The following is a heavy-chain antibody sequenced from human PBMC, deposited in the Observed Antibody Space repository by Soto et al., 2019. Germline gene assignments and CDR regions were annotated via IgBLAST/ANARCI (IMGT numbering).Heavy chain of an antibody. CDR3: ATADFGVGNKWFDP. CDR2: IYHSGST. D-gene: IGHD3-3*01. Sequence: SETLSLTCAVSGASISSGGYSWSWIRQPPGKGLEWIGYIYHSGSTYYNPSLKSRVTISLDRSKNQFSLKLSSVTAADTAVYYCATADFGVGNKWFDPWGQGTLVSVSS. V-gene: IGHV4-30-2*01. CDR1: GASISSGGYS. J-gene: IGHJ5*02.